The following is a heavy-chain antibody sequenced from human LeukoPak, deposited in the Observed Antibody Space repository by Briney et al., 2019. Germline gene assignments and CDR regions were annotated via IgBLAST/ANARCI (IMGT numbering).Heavy chain of an antibody. V-gene: IGHV4-4*02. CDR3: AGKSYSFDAFDV. CDR1: GGSISSSNW. Sequence: SGTLSLTCAVSGGSISSSNWWSWVRQPPGKGLEWIGSIYYSGSTYYNPSLQSRVTLSVDTSKNQFSLRLSSVTAADTAVYFCAGKSYSFDAFDVWGQGTVVTVSS. J-gene: IGHJ3*01. D-gene: IGHD2-21*01. CDR2: IYYSGST.